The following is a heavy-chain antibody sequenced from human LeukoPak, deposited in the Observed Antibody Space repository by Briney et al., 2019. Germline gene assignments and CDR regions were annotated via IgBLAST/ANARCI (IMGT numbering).Heavy chain of an antibody. D-gene: IGHD3-10*01. Sequence: ASVKVSCKASGYTFTSYYMHWLRQAPGQRLGWMGIINPSGGSTSYAQKFQGRVTMTRDTSTSTVYMELSSLRSEDTAVYYCARALWFGELAYFDYWGQGTLVTVSS. CDR2: INPSGGST. CDR1: GYTFTSYY. J-gene: IGHJ4*02. CDR3: ARALWFGELAYFDY. V-gene: IGHV1-46*01.